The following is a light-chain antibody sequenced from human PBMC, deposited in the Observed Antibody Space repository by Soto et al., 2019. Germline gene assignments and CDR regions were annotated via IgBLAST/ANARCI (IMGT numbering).Light chain of an antibody. CDR3: QHYSSSPPAIT. CDR1: QSVSSN. Sequence: DIVVTQSPATLSVSPGERANLSCRASQSVSSNLAWYQQQPGQAPRLLIYGASSRATGIPDRFSGSGSGTDFTLTISRLEPEDFAVYYCQHYSSSPPAITFGQGTRLEIK. CDR2: GAS. V-gene: IGKV3-20*01. J-gene: IGKJ5*01.